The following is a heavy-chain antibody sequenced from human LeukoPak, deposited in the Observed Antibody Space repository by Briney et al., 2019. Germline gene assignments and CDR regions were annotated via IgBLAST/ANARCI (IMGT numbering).Heavy chain of an antibody. CDR1: GFTFTFYT. D-gene: IGHD6-13*01. Sequence: GGSLRLSCAASGFTFTFYTMNWVRLAPGRGLEWVASITSTTSFTYYADPVKGRFTISRDNAKNSLYLQMHSLRADDTAVYYCAREGVAARYHWFDPWGQGTLVTVSS. CDR3: AREGVAARYHWFDP. CDR2: ITSTTSFT. J-gene: IGHJ5*02. V-gene: IGHV3-21*01.